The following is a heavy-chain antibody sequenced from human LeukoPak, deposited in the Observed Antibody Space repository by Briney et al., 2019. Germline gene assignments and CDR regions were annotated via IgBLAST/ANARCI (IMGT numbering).Heavy chain of an antibody. CDR3: AKCSTSCYSNFFDP. Sequence: GGSLRLSCAASGFTFSTYAMSWVRQAPGKGLEWVSAITGSGDKTEDADSVKGRFTISRDNSNNMLYLQMNSLRDEDTAVYYCAKCSTSCYSNFFDPWGQGTLVTVPS. J-gene: IGHJ5*02. V-gene: IGHV3-23*01. CDR2: ITGSGDKT. D-gene: IGHD2-2*01. CDR1: GFTFSTYA.